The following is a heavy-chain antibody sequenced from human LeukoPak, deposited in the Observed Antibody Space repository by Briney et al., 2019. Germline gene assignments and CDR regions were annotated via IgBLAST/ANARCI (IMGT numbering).Heavy chain of an antibody. V-gene: IGHV3-23*01. D-gene: IGHD3-10*01. J-gene: IGHJ4*02. Sequence: GGSLRLSCAASGFTFSSYAMSWVRQAPVKGLEWVSTISGGGSFTYYADSVKGPFTISRDNSMKTLYLQMNSLRAEDTAVYYCAKLLDSGSYYKYDYWGQGILVTVSS. CDR1: GFTFSSYA. CDR3: AKLLDSGSYYKYDY. CDR2: ISGGGSFT.